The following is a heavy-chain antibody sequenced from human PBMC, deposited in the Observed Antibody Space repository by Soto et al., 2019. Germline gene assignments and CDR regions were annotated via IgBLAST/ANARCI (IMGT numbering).Heavy chain of an antibody. Sequence: LSLTCTVSGGSISSYYWSWIRQPPGKGLEWIGYIYYSGSTNYNPSLKSRVTISVDTSKNQFSLKLSSVTAADTAVYYCARENYTPFYYYGMDVWGQGTTVTVSS. J-gene: IGHJ6*02. CDR2: IYYSGST. V-gene: IGHV4-59*01. CDR1: GGSISSYY. CDR3: ARENYTPFYYYGMDV. D-gene: IGHD1-7*01.